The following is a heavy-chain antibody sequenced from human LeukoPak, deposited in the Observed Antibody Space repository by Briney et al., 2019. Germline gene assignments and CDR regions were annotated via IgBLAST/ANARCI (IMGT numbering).Heavy chain of an antibody. J-gene: IGHJ3*02. CDR2: IYPNGGT. V-gene: IGHV4-4*07. Sequence: SETLSLTCTVAGGSISSYKWSWIRQPAGKGLEWIGRIYPNGGTNYNPSLKSRVTMSVDTSKNQFSLKLRSVTAADTAVYYCARDDAFDIWGQGTMVTVSS. CDR1: GGSISSYK. CDR3: ARDDAFDI.